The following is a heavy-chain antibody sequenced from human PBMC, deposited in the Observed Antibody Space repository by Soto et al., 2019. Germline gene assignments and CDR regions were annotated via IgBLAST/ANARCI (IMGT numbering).Heavy chain of an antibody. CDR1: GFTFSSYA. CDR2: ISYDGSNK. D-gene: IGHD2-15*01. Sequence: PGGSLRLSCAASGFTFSSYAMHWVRQAPGKGLEWVAVISYDGSNKYYADSVKGRFTISRDNSKNTLYLQMNSLRAEDTAVYYCARDWGVVVVAATGTFDPWGQGTLLTVSS. J-gene: IGHJ5*02. V-gene: IGHV3-30-3*01. CDR3: ARDWGVVVVAATGTFDP.